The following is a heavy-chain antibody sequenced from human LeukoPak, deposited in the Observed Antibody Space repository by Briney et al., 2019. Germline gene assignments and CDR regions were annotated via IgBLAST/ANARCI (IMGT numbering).Heavy chain of an antibody. J-gene: IGHJ3*02. CDR2: IYYSGNT. V-gene: IGHV4-61*08. Sequence: PSETLSLTCTVSGGSVSSGDYYWNWIRQPPGKGLEWIGCIYYSGNTYYNPSLKSRVTISVDTSKNQFSLKLSSVTAADTAVYYCARESAGDAFDIWGQGTMVTVSS. CDR1: GGSVSSGDYY. CDR3: ARESAGDAFDI.